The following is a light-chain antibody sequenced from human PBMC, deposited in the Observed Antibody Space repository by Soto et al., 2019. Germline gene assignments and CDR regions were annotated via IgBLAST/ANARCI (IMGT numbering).Light chain of an antibody. V-gene: IGKV1-5*03. J-gene: IGKJ1*01. CDR1: QSIDRW. CDR3: QQCNTYPWT. Sequence: DIQMTQSPSTLPASVGDRVTITCRASQSIDRWLAWYQQRPGTAPKLLIYKASTLKSGVPSRFSGSGSGTEFTLTISSLQPDDFATYYCQQCNTYPWTFGQGTKVDIK. CDR2: KAS.